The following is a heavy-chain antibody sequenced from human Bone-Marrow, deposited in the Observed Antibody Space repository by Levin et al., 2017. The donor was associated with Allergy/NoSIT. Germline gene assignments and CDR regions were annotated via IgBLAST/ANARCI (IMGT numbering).Heavy chain of an antibody. Sequence: PGGSLRLSCAASGFTFSNAWMSWVRQAPGKGLEWVGRIKSKTDGGTTDYAAPVKGRFTISRDDSKNTLYLQMNSLKTEDTAVYYCWPAAIGGIAAAGPRWFDPWGQGTLVTVSS. CDR1: GFTFSNAW. CDR2: IKSKTDGGTT. D-gene: IGHD6-13*01. V-gene: IGHV3-15*01. J-gene: IGHJ5*02. CDR3: WPAAIGGIAAAGPRWFDP.